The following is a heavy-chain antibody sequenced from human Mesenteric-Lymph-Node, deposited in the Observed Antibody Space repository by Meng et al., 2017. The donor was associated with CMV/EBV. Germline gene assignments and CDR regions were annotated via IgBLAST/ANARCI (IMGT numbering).Heavy chain of an antibody. Sequence: GESLKISCAASGFTFSAYWMTWVRQAPGKGLEWVAKIRDDGSEKYYVDSLKGRFTISRDNAKNSLYLQMNSLRAEDTAVYYCAREVVRVVTSAGMDVWGEGTAVTVSS. CDR3: AREVVRVVTSAGMDV. D-gene: IGHD3-3*01. CDR1: GFTFSAYW. J-gene: IGHJ6*04. CDR2: IRDDGSEK. V-gene: IGHV3-7*01.